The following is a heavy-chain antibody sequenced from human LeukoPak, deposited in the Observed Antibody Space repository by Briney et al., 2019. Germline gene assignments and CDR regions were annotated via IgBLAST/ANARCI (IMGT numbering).Heavy chain of an antibody. D-gene: IGHD4-23*01. Sequence: GGSLRLSCAASGFTFSRFWMSWVRQAPGKGLEWVSSISSGSTYIYYADSVKGRFTISRDNAKNSLYLQMNSLRVEDTAVYYCARGVVVTRRGPRYYFDHWGQGTLVTVSS. J-gene: IGHJ4*02. CDR1: GFTFSRFW. CDR3: ARGVVVTRRGPRYYFDH. CDR2: ISSGSTYI. V-gene: IGHV3-21*01.